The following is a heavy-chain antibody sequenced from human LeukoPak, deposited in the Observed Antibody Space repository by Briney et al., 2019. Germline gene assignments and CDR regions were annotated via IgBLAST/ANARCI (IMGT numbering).Heavy chain of an antibody. CDR2: ISAYNGNT. J-gene: IGHJ3*02. V-gene: IGHV1-18*01. Sequence: ASVKVSCKASGYTFTSYGISWVRQAPGQGLEWMGWISAYNGNTNYAQKLQGRVTMTTDTSTSTAYMELRSLRSDDTAVYYCARDLSGYYDSSGYDAFDIWGQGIMVTVSS. D-gene: IGHD3-22*01. CDR3: ARDLSGYYDSSGYDAFDI. CDR1: GYTFTSYG.